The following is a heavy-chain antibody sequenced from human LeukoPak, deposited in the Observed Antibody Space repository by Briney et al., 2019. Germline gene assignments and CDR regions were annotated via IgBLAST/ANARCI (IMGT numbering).Heavy chain of an antibody. V-gene: IGHV3-48*02. Sequence: GGSLRLSCAASGFNFRDAAMTWVRQTPGKGLGWVSYISSGSRTLFYADSVKGRFTISRDNARDSLYLQMNSLSDEDTAVYYCALWFGESHDFDVWGQGTMVIVSS. CDR3: ALWFGESHDFDV. CDR1: GFNFRDAA. D-gene: IGHD3-10*01. CDR2: ISSGSRTL. J-gene: IGHJ3*01.